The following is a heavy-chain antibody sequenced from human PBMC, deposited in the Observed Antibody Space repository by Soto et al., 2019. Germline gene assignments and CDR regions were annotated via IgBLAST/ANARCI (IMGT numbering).Heavy chain of an antibody. V-gene: IGHV1-46*01. J-gene: IGHJ4*02. Sequence: ASVKVSCKASGYTFTNYYMHWVRQAPGQELEGMGFINPSGGSTSYAQKFQGRVTMTRDTSTSTVYMELSSLRSEDTAVYYCARNDNSELDYWGQGTMVTVST. CDR3: ARNDNSELDY. CDR2: INPSGGST. D-gene: IGHD3-22*01. CDR1: GYTFTNYY.